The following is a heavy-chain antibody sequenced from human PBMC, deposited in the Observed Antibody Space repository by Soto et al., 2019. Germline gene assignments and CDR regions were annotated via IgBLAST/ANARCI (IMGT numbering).Heavy chain of an antibody. CDR2: ISGSGGIT. J-gene: IGHJ6*03. CDR1: GFTFSSYA. D-gene: IGHD3-3*01. Sequence: EVQLLESGGGLVQPGGSLRLSCATSGFTFSSYAMAWVRQAPGKGLEWVSAISGSGGITYHAASVKGRFSISRDNSGNMLYLQMNSLGAEDTAVYYFARAAHYDFWSGYYYMDVWGIGTTVTVSS. V-gene: IGHV3-23*01. CDR3: ARAAHYDFWSGYYYMDV.